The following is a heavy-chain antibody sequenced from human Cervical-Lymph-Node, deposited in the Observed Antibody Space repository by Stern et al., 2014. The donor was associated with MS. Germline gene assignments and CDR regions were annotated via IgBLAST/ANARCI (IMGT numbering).Heavy chain of an antibody. D-gene: IGHD4-23*01. V-gene: IGHV3-30*18. CDR2: ISYDGTHK. CDR3: AKDLGGNAFDY. CDR1: GFSFSDYG. Sequence: DQLVESGGGVVPPGRSLRLSCAASGFSFSDYGIHWVRQAPGKALAWVAVISYDGTHKYYTDSVKGRGTISRDNSKNTVYLEMNSLRSDDTAVYYCAKDLGGNAFDYWGQGTLVIVSS. J-gene: IGHJ4*02.